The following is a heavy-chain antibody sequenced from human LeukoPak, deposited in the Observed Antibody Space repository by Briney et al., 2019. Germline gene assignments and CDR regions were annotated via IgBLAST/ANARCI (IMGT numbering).Heavy chain of an antibody. CDR2: IYYSGST. D-gene: IGHD6-6*01. J-gene: IGHJ4*02. V-gene: IGHV4-31*03. CDR3: ARDQGSSGGFDY. CDR1: GVSISSGGYY. Sequence: SETLSLTCTVSGVSISSGGYYWSWIRQHPGKGLEWIGYIYYSGSTYYNPSLKSRVTMSVDTSKNQFSLKLSSVTAADTAVYYCARDQGSSGGFDYWGQGTLVTVSS.